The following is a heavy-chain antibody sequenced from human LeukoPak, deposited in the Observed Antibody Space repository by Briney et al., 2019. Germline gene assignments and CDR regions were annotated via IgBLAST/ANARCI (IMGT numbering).Heavy chain of an antibody. CDR2: IIPIFGTA. CDR1: GGTFSSYA. D-gene: IGHD3-22*01. J-gene: IGHJ4*02. CDR3: ARDLGGITMMD. V-gene: IGHV1-69*13. Sequence: SVKVSCKAPGGTFSSYAIRWVRQAPGRGGDGIAGIIPIFGTAHYAQTFQGRVTVTSDVSTTTAYMELSSLRSEDTAVYYCARDLGGITMMDWGQGTLVTVSS.